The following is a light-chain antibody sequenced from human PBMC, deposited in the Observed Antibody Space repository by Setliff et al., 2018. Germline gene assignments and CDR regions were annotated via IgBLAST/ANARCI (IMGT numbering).Light chain of an antibody. CDR2: DVS. CDR3: SSETDRSSTTFV. Sequence: QSALSQPASVSGSPGQSITISCTGTSSDVGGFKYVSWYQQHAGKAPKLVIYDVSNRPSGVSKRFSGSKSGNTASLTISGLQTEDEADYYCSSETDRSSTTFVFGTGTKV. J-gene: IGLJ1*01. V-gene: IGLV2-14*03. CDR1: SSDVGGFKY.